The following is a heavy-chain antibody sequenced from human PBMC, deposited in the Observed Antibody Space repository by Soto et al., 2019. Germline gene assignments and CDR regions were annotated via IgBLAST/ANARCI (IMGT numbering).Heavy chain of an antibody. CDR2: IKQDGSEK. D-gene: IGHD4-17*01. Sequence: EVQLVESGGDLVQPGGSLRLSCAASGFTFSSYWMTWVRQAPGKGLEWVANIKQDGSEKYYVDSVKGRFTISRDHAKNSLYPQMNSLRAEDTAVYYCARLPLGTTVTTGYYYFYGMDVWGQGTTVTVSS. CDR1: GFTFSSYW. J-gene: IGHJ6*02. V-gene: IGHV3-7*03. CDR3: ARLPLGTTVTTGYYYFYGMDV.